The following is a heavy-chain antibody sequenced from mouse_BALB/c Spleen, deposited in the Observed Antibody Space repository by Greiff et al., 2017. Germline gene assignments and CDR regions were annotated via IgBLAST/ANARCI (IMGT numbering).Heavy chain of an antibody. CDR3: ARRMITGAMDY. V-gene: IGHV5-12-2*01. Sequence: EVKLVESGGGLVQPGGSLKLSCAASGFTFSSYTMSWVRQTPEKRLEWVAYISNGGGSTYYPDTVKGRFTISRDNAKNTLYLQMSSLKSEDTAMYYCARRMITGAMDYWGQGTSVTVSS. J-gene: IGHJ4*01. D-gene: IGHD2-4*01. CDR1: GFTFSSYT. CDR2: ISNGGGST.